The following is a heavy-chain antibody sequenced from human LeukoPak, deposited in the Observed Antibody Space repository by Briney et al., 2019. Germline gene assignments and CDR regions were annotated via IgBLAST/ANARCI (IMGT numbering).Heavy chain of an antibody. CDR3: ARGVDRAKMRT. V-gene: IGHV4-59*01. J-gene: IGHJ5*02. D-gene: IGHD5-18*01. Sequence: SETLSLTCTVSGGSISSYYWSWIRQPPGKGLEWIGCFYNSGSTRYNPSLNSRVTISVDTSKNQFSLKLSSVTAADTAQYYCARGVDRAKMRTWGQGTLVTVSS. CDR1: GGSISSYY. CDR2: FYNSGST.